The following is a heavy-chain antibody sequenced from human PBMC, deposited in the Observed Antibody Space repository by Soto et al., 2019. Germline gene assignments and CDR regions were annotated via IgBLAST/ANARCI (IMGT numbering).Heavy chain of an antibody. J-gene: IGHJ4*02. CDR2: ISAYNGNT. V-gene: IGHV1-18*01. Sequence: ASVKVSCKASGYTFTSYGISWVRQAPGQGLEWMGWISAYNGNTNYAQKLQGRVTMTTDTSTSTAYMELRSLRSDDTAVYYCARDDGSCTNGVCPVDYWGQGTLVTVSS. D-gene: IGHD2-8*01. CDR3: ARDDGSCTNGVCPVDY. CDR1: GYTFTSYG.